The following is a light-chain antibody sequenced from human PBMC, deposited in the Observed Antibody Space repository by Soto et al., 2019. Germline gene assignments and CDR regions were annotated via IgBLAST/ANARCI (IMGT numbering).Light chain of an antibody. CDR2: GVT. CDR1: HNDIGTYDY. CDR3: SSFTSNRIYV. Sequence: QSALTQLTSVSGSPGQSITISCTGNHNDIGTYDYVSWYQQHPGRAPRLLIHGVTTRPSGISDRFSASKSGLTASLTISGLQPEDEADYYCSSFTSNRIYVFGPGTKVTVL. J-gene: IGLJ1*01. V-gene: IGLV2-14*03.